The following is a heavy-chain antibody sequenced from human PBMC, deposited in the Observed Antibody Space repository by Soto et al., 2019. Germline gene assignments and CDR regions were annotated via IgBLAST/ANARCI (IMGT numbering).Heavy chain of an antibody. CDR3: AKKNYDSSGYSDV. J-gene: IGHJ6*02. CDR2: ISGTGDNT. D-gene: IGHD3-22*01. Sequence: TGGSLRLSCAASGFTFSSFAMSWVRQAPGKGLEWVSIISGTGDNTYYADSVKVRFTISRDNSKNTVYLQMNSLRAEDTAVYYCAKKNYDSSGYSDVWGQGTTVTVSS. CDR1: GFTFSSFA. V-gene: IGHV3-23*01.